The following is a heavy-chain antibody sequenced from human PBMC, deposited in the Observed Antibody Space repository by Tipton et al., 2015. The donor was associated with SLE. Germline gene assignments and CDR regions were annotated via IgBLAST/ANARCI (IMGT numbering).Heavy chain of an antibody. D-gene: IGHD3-9*01. Sequence: TLSLTCAVYGGSFSVHYWSWSWIRQPPGKGLEWIGEINHSGSTNYNPSLKSRVTLSVDTSKNQFSLKLSSVTAAGTAVYYCGSILGSFGMDVWGQGTTVTVSS. CDR1: GGSFSVHY. CDR3: GSILGSFGMDV. V-gene: IGHV4-34*01. J-gene: IGHJ6*02. CDR2: INHSGST.